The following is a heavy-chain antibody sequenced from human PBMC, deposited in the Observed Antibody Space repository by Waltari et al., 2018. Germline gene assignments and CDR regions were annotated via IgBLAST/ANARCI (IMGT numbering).Heavy chain of an antibody. CDR2: IKEDGREK. CDR3: ARGSGWIFDY. V-gene: IGHV3-7*01. CDR1: EFTCSTYW. D-gene: IGHD6-19*01. J-gene: IGHJ4*02. Sequence: EVQSVESGGGLVQPGGSEGISCVGSEFTCSTYWNSWVRQAPGTGLEWVANIKEDGREKYYVDSVKGRFTISRDDARTSVFLQMNSLGAEDTAVYYCARGSGWIFDYWGQGTLVTVSS.